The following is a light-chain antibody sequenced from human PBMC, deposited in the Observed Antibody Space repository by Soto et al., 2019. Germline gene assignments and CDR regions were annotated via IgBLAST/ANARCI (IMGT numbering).Light chain of an antibody. CDR3: QQYGSSPWT. CDR2: GAS. V-gene: IGKV3-20*01. J-gene: IGKJ1*01. CDR1: QSVTSSY. Sequence: EIVLTKSPGTLSLSPGERATLSCRASQSVTSSYLAWYQQKPGQAPRLLIYGASTRATGIPDRFSGSGSGTDFTLTISRLEPEDFEVYYCQQYGSSPWTFGQGTKVEIK.